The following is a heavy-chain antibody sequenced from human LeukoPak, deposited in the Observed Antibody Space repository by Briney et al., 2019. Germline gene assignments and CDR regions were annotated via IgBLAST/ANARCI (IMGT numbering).Heavy chain of an antibody. D-gene: IGHD3-22*01. CDR2: INPSGGST. J-gene: IGHJ3*02. CDR3: ARARRMIVVVITSTHAFDI. V-gene: IGHV1-46*03. CDR1: GYTFTSYY. Sequence: GASVKVSCKASGYTFTSYYMHWVRQAPGQGREWMGIINPSGGSTSYAQKFQGRVTMTRDTSTSTVYTELSSLRSEDTAVYYCARARRMIVVVITSTHAFDIWGQGTMVTVSS.